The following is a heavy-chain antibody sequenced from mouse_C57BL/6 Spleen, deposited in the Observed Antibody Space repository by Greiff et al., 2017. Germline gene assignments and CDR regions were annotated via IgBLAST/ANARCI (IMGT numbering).Heavy chain of an antibody. CDR3: ARRGMVTTGDYAMDY. Sequence: EVKLMESGGDLVKPGGSLKLSCAASGFTFSSYGMSWVRQTPDKRLEWVATISSGGSYTYSPDSVKGRFTISRDNAKNTLYLQMSSLKSEDTAMYYCARRGMVTTGDYAMDYWGQGTSVTVSS. J-gene: IGHJ4*01. D-gene: IGHD2-3*01. CDR1: GFTFSSYG. CDR2: ISSGGSYT. V-gene: IGHV5-6*02.